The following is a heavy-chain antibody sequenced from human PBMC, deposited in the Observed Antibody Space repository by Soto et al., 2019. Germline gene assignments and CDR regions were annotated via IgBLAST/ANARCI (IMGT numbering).Heavy chain of an antibody. Sequence: PGESLKISCKGSGYSFTSYWIGWVRQMPGKGLEWMGIIYPGDSDTRYSPSFQGQVTISADKSISTAYLQWSSLKASDTAMYYCARHRGLGYCSGGSCPFYGMDVWGQGTTVTVS. J-gene: IGHJ6*02. CDR1: GYSFTSYW. D-gene: IGHD2-15*01. CDR3: ARHRGLGYCSGGSCPFYGMDV. CDR2: IYPGDSDT. V-gene: IGHV5-51*01.